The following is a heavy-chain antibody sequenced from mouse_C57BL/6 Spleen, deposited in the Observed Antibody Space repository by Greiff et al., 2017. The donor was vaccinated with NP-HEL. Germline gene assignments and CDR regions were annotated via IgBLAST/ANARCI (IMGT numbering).Heavy chain of an antibody. CDR1: GYTFTSYW. Sequence: VHVKQSGTVLARPGASVKMSCKTSGYTFTSYWMHWVKQRPGQGLEWIGAIYPGNSDTSYNQKFKGKAKLTAVTSASTAYMELSSLTNEDSAVYYCTRGVTTVVPYAMDYWGQGTSVTVSS. CDR2: IYPGNSDT. V-gene: IGHV1-5*01. CDR3: TRGVTTVVPYAMDY. J-gene: IGHJ4*01. D-gene: IGHD1-1*01.